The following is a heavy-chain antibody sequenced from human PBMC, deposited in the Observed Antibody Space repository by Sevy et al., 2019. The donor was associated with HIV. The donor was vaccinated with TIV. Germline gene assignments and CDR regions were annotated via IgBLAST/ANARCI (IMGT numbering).Heavy chain of an antibody. CDR2: INHSGST. Sequence: LTCAVYGGSFSGYYWSWIRQPPGKGLEWIGEINHSGSTNYNPSLKSRVTISVDTSKNQFSLKLSSVTAADTAVYYCTRHCSSTTCSHAFDIWGQGTMVTVSS. J-gene: IGHJ3*02. D-gene: IGHD2-2*01. CDR1: GGSFSGYY. V-gene: IGHV4-34*01. CDR3: TRHCSSTTCSHAFDI.